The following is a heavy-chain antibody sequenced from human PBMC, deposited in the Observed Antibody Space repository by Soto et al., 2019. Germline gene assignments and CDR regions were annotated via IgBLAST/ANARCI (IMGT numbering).Heavy chain of an antibody. CDR1: GFTFSSYA. D-gene: IGHD6-13*01. Sequence: GGSLRLSCAASGFTFSSYAMSWVRQAPGKGLEWVSAISGSGGSTYYADSVKGRFTISRDNSKNTLYLQMNSLRAEDAAVYYCAKVTSSSSWYQDGNYYYGMDVWGQGTTVTVSS. J-gene: IGHJ6*02. CDR2: ISGSGGST. CDR3: AKVTSSSSWYQDGNYYYGMDV. V-gene: IGHV3-23*01.